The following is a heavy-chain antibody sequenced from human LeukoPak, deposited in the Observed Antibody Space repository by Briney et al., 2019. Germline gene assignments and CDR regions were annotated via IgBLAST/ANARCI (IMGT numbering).Heavy chain of an antibody. CDR3: ARTNIAAAGKD. V-gene: IGHV3-48*04. Sequence: GGSLRLSCAASGFAFSSYGMHWVRQAPGKGLEWVSYISSSGSTIYYADSVKGRFTISRDNAKNSLYLQMNSLRAEDTAVYYCARTNIAAAGKDWGQGTLVTVSS. CDR1: GFAFSSYG. CDR2: ISSSGSTI. D-gene: IGHD6-13*01. J-gene: IGHJ4*02.